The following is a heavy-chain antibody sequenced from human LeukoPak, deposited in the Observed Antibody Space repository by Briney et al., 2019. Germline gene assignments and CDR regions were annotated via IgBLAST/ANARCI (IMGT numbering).Heavy chain of an antibody. CDR3: ESPHPIFEVVHH. J-gene: IGHJ5*02. D-gene: IGHD3-3*01. CDR1: LGSTISSIYY. CDR2: IYYSVST. Sequence: SETLSLTSALSLGSTISSIYYSGRIRQPPGKGLEWIGSIYYSVSTYYNPSLKSRFTISVDTSKNQFSLKLSSVTAPHSAVYHCESPHPIFEVVHHWGQGTLVTVSS. V-gene: IGHV4-39*01.